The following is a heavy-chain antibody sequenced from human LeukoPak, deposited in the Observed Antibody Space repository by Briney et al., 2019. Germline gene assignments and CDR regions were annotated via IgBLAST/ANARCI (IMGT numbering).Heavy chain of an antibody. CDR3: ARRISGGATLD. Sequence: GGSLRLSCAASGFTFSSYGMHWVRQAPGKGLEWVAVIWYDGSNKYYADSVKGRFTISRDNSKNTLYLQMNSLRAEDTAVYYCARRISGGATLDWGQGTLVTVSS. CDR2: IWYDGSNK. D-gene: IGHD3-3*02. V-gene: IGHV3-33*01. CDR1: GFTFSSYG. J-gene: IGHJ4*02.